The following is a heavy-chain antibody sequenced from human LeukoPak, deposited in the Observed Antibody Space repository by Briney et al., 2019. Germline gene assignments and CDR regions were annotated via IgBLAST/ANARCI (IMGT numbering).Heavy chain of an antibody. D-gene: IGHD5-12*01. V-gene: IGHV1-24*01. J-gene: IGHJ4*02. CDR1: GYTLTELS. CDR3: ATAPGTLRFFDY. Sequence: ASVKVSCKVSGYTLTELSMHWVRQAPGKGLEWMGGFDPEGGETIYAQKFQGRVTMTEDTSTDTAYMELSSLRSEDTAVYYCATAPGTLRFFDYWGQGTLVTVSS. CDR2: FDPEGGET.